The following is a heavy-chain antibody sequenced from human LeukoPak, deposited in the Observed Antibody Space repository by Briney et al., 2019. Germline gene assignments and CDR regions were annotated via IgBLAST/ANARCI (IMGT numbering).Heavy chain of an antibody. D-gene: IGHD6-19*01. CDR1: GYTLTELS. CDR3: ATEISSGWLNDYYFDY. CDR2: FDPEDGET. V-gene: IGHV1-24*01. Sequence: ASVNVSCKVSGYTLTELSMHWVRQAPGKGLEWMGGFDPEDGETIYAQKFQGRVTMTEDTSTDTAYMELSSLRSEDTAVYYCATEISSGWLNDYYFDYWGQGTLVTVSS. J-gene: IGHJ4*02.